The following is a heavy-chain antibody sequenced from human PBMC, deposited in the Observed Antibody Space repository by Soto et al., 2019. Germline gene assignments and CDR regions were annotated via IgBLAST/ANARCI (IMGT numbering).Heavy chain of an antibody. CDR3: ACSYDGSGSVDY. CDR2: IYYSGST. D-gene: IGHD3-22*01. CDR1: GASISSGDHY. V-gene: IGHV4-30-4*01. J-gene: IGHJ4*02. Sequence: QVQLQESGPGLVKPSQTLSLTCAVSGASISSGDHYWTWIRQPPGKGLEWIGYIYYSGSTYYNPSLKSRVTMSGDTSKNQFSLNLSSVTAADTAVYYCACSYDGSGSVDYWGQGTLVTVSS.